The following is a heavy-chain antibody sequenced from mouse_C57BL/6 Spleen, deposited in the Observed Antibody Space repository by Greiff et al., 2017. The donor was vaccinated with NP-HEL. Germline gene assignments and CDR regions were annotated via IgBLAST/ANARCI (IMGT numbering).Heavy chain of an antibody. D-gene: IGHD4-1*02. CDR2: IDPSDSYT. J-gene: IGHJ4*01. CDR3: ARIPTGSYAMDY. CDR1: GYTFTSYW. Sequence: QVQLQQPGAELVMPGASVKLSCKASGYTFTSYWMHWVKQRPGQGLEWIGEIDPSDSYTNYNQKFKGKSTLTVDKSSSTAYMQLSSLTSEDSAVYYCARIPTGSYAMDYWGQGTSVTVSS. V-gene: IGHV1-69*01.